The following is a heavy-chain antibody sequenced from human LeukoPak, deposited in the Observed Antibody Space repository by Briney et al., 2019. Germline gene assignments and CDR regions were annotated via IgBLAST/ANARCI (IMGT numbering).Heavy chain of an antibody. D-gene: IGHD3-10*01. CDR1: GFTFSSYA. CDR2: ISWNSGSI. CDR3: AKALYGSDMDV. J-gene: IGHJ6*02. V-gene: IGHV3-9*01. Sequence: GGSLRLSCAASGFTFSSYAMSWVRQAPGKGLEWVSGISWNSGSIGYADSVKGRFTISRDNAKNSLYLQMNSLRAEDTALYYCAKALYGSDMDVWGQGTTVIVSS.